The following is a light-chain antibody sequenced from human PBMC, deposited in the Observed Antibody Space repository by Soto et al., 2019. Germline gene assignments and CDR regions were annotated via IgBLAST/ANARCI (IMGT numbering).Light chain of an antibody. CDR2: GAS. CDR1: QSVSNN. Sequence: EIVMTQSPATLSVSPGERATLSCRASQSVSNNLAWYQQKPGQAPRLLIYGASNRATGIPDRFSGSGSGTDFTITISSLEPEDFEVYYCQQYGSSSWTFGQGTKVDNK. V-gene: IGKV3D-15*01. J-gene: IGKJ1*01. CDR3: QQYGSSSWT.